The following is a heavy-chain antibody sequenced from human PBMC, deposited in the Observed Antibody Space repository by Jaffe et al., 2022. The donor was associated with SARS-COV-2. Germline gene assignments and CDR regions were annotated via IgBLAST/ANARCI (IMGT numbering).Heavy chain of an antibody. CDR1: GGTFSSYA. D-gene: IGHD2-2*01. Sequence: QVQLVQSGAEVKKPGSSVKVSCKASGGTFSSYAISWVRQAPGQGLEWMGGIIPIFGTANYAQKFQGRVTITADESTSTAYMELSSLRSEDTAVYYCAGTESDIVVVPAQGGMDVWGQGTTVTVSS. CDR2: IIPIFGTA. J-gene: IGHJ6*02. CDR3: AGTESDIVVVPAQGGMDV. V-gene: IGHV1-69*01.